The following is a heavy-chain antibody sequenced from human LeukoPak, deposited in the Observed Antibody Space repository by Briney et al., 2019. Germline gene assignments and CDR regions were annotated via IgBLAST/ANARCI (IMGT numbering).Heavy chain of an antibody. Sequence: GGSLRLSCAASGFTFSSYAMSWVRQAPGKGLEWVSSISGSGVGTYYADSVKGRFTFSRDNSKTTHYLQMNSLRAEDTAVYYCAKISSSSCTDYWGQGTLVTVSS. CDR3: AKISSSSCTDY. CDR2: ISGSGVGT. D-gene: IGHD6-19*01. J-gene: IGHJ4*02. V-gene: IGHV3-23*01. CDR1: GFTFSSYA.